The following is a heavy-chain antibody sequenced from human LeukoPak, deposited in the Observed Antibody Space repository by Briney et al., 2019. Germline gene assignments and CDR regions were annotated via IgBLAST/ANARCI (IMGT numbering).Heavy chain of an antibody. Sequence: SETLSLTCAVYGGSLSGHSWSCIRQPPGKGLEWIGEINHSGGASYNPSLKSRVTISLDTSKNQFSLKLSSVTAADTAVYHCARGRLLGGRGSYWYFDLWGRGTLVAVSS. V-gene: IGHV4-34*01. CDR2: INHSGGA. J-gene: IGHJ2*01. CDR1: GGSLSGHS. D-gene: IGHD2-15*01. CDR3: ARGRLLGGRGSYWYFDL.